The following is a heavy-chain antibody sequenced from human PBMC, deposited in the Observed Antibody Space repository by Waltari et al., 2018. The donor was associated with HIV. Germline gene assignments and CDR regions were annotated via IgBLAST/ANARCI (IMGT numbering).Heavy chain of an antibody. Sequence: QLQLQESGPGLVKPSETLSLTCTVSGGSISSSSYYWGWIRQPPGKGLEWIGSIYYSGSTYYNPSLKSRVTISVDTSKNQFSLKRSSVTAADTAVYYCARANSSPKGAFDIWGQGTMVTVSS. CDR3: ARANSSPKGAFDI. CDR1: GGSISSSSYY. J-gene: IGHJ3*02. V-gene: IGHV4-39*01. D-gene: IGHD3-22*01. CDR2: IYYSGST.